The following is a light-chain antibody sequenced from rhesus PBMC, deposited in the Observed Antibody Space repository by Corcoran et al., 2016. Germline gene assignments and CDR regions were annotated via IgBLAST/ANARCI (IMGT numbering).Light chain of an antibody. V-gene: IGKV1-22*01. J-gene: IGKJ1*01. CDR1: QSISGW. Sequence: DIRMTQSPSSLSASVGDTVTITCRASQSISGWLAWYQQKPGKAPKLLIYKASTLQSGVPSRVSGSGSGTDFTLPISSLQSEDFGAYYCQQYTSSPPTFGQGTKVDIK. CDR3: QQYTSSPPT. CDR2: KAS.